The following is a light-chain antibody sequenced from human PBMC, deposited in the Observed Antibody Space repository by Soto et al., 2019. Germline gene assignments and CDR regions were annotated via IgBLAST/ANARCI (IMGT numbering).Light chain of an antibody. Sequence: QSALTQPASVSGSPGQSITISCTGTSSDVGGYNYVSWYQQHPDKAPKLMIFEVSQRPSGISNRFSGSKSDNTASLTISGLRPEDEADYYCASFSSGSTFVFGGGTKVTVL. J-gene: IGLJ1*01. CDR2: EVS. V-gene: IGLV2-14*01. CDR3: ASFSSGSTFV. CDR1: SSDVGGYNY.